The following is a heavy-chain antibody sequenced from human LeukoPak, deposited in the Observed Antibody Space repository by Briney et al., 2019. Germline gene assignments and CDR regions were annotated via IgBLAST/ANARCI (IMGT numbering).Heavy chain of an antibody. J-gene: IGHJ4*02. D-gene: IGHD6-19*01. CDR1: GFTFSSYS. CDR2: ISSSSSTI. CDR3: ARTYSSGWLVDY. V-gene: IGHV3-48*02. Sequence: GGSLRLSCAASGFTFSSYSMNWVRQAPGKGLEWISYISSSSSTIYYADSVKGRFTISRDNAKNSPYFQMNSLRDEDTAVYYCARTYSSGWLVDYWGQGTLVTVSS.